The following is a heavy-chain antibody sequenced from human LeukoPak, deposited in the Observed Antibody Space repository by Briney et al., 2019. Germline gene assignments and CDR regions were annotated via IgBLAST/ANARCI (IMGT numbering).Heavy chain of an antibody. D-gene: IGHD3-16*02. J-gene: IGHJ4*02. CDR2: ISAYNGNT. CDR1: GYTFTSYG. V-gene: IGHV1-18*01. Sequence: ASVKVSCKASGYTFTSYGISWVRQAPGQGLEWMGWISAYNGNTNYAQKLQGSVTMTTDTSTSTAYMELRSLRSDDTAVYYCARVSTGFGSWELRLGELSCFDYWGQGTLVTVSS. CDR3: ARVSTGFGSWELRLGELSCFDY.